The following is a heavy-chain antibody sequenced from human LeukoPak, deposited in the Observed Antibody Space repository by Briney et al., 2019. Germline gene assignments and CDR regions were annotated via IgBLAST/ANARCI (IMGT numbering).Heavy chain of an antibody. CDR3: VKAAGSWYGYFDY. J-gene: IGHJ4*02. Sequence: GGSLRLSCAASGFTVSSNYMSWVRQAPGKGLEYVSTISNNGGNTNYADSVKGRFTISRDNSKNTLYLQMSSLRAEDTAVYYCVKAAGSWYGYFDYWGQGTLVTVSS. V-gene: IGHV3-64D*06. D-gene: IGHD6-13*01. CDR2: ISNNGGNT. CDR1: GFTVSSNY.